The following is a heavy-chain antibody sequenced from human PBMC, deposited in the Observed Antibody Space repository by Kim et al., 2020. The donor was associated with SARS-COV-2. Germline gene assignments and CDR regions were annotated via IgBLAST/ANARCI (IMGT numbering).Heavy chain of an antibody. Sequence: SETLSLTCAVYGGSFSGYYWSWIRQPPGKGLEWIGEINHSGSTNYNPSLKSRVTISVDTSKNKLSLKLSSVTAADTAVYYCARGRRWLAITRGPHRFGPWGQATLVPVSS. J-gene: IGHJ5*02. CDR2: INHSGST. D-gene: IGHD6-19*01. V-gene: IGHV4-34*01. CDR1: GGSFSGYY. CDR3: ARGRRWLAITRGPHRFGP.